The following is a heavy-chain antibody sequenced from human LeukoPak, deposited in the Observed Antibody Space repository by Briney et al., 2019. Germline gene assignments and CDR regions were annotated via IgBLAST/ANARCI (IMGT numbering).Heavy chain of an antibody. CDR2: ISYDGNNK. CDR1: GFTFSDYA. J-gene: IGHJ4*02. V-gene: IGHV3-30*03. CDR3: SRLTVGATTENDY. Sequence: GGSLRLSCAASGFTFSDYAMHWVRQAPAKGLEWVTGISYDGNNKYYADSVKGRFTISRDNSYNTLYLQMNGLRTEDTAVYYCSRLTVGATTENDYWGQGTLVTVSS. D-gene: IGHD1-26*01.